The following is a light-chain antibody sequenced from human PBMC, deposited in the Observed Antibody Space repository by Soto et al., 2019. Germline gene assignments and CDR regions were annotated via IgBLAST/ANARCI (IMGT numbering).Light chain of an antibody. Sequence: QSALTQPRSVSGSPGQSFTISCTGTSSDVGGYNYVSWYQQHPGKPPKLMIYDVSKRPSGVPDRFSGSKSGNTASLTISGLQAEDEADYYCCSYAGSYTWVFGGGTKLTVL. CDR2: DVS. CDR1: SSDVGGYNY. CDR3: CSYAGSYTWV. J-gene: IGLJ3*02. V-gene: IGLV2-11*01.